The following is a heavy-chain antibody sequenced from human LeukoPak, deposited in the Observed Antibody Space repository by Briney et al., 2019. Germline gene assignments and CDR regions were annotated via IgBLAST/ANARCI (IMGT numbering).Heavy chain of an antibody. D-gene: IGHD1-14*01. CDR1: GYTLTELS. J-gene: IGHJ5*02. V-gene: IGHV1-24*01. CDR2: FDPEDGET. CDR3: ATSEPADNNWFDP. Sequence: ASVKVSCKVSGYTLTELSMHWVRQAPGKGLGWMGGFDPEDGETIYAQKFQGRVTMTEDTSTDTAYMELSSLRSEDTAVYYCATSEPADNNWFDPWGQGTLVTVSS.